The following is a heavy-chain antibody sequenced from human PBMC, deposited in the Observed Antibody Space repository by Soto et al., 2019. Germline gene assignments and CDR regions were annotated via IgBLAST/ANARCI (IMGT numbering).Heavy chain of an antibody. J-gene: IGHJ4*02. Sequence: GGSLRLSCAASGFTFSSYAMHWVRQAPGKGLEWVAVISYDGSNKYYADSVKGRFTISRDNSKNTLYLQMNSLRAEDTAVYYCARVMVVAGTGYWGLGTLVTVSS. CDR2: ISYDGSNK. CDR1: GFTFSSYA. D-gene: IGHD6-19*01. V-gene: IGHV3-30-3*01. CDR3: ARVMVVAGTGY.